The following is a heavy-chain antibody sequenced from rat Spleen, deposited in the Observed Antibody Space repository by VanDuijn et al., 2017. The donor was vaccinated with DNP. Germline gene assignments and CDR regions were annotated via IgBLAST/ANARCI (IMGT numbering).Heavy chain of an antibody. CDR2: IRVVGGDT. CDR3: ARSWGDDGYPPFAY. J-gene: IGHJ2*01. V-gene: IGHV5-22*01. D-gene: IGHD1-12*03. Sequence: EVQLVESGGGLVPPGRSLKLSCAASGFTFSDYYMAWVRQAPPKGLEWVASIRVVGGDTYYGDSVKGRFTISRDDAKTTLYLQMNSLRSEDTATYYCARSWGDDGYPPFAYWGQGVMVTVSS. CDR1: GFTFSDYY.